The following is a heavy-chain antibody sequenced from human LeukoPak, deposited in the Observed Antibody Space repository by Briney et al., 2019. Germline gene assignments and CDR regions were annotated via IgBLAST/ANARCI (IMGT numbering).Heavy chain of an antibody. V-gene: IGHV3-23*01. CDR2: ISGGGGST. Sequence: HAGGSLRLSCAASGFTFSSYAMSWVRQAPGKGLDWVSAISGGGGSTYYADSVKGRFTISRDNSKNTLYLQMNSLRAEDTAVYYCAKWVRSPYWFDPWGREPWSPSPQ. D-gene: IGHD2-15*01. CDR3: AKWVRSPYWFDP. CDR1: GFTFSSYA. J-gene: IGHJ5*02.